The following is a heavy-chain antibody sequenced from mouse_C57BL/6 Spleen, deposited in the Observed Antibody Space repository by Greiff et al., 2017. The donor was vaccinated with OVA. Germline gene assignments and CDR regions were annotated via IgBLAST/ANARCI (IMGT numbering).Heavy chain of an antibody. CDR1: GFNITDYY. V-gene: IGHV14-2*01. Sequence: VQLQQSGAELVKPGASVKLSCTASGFNITDYYMHWVKQRTEQGLEWIGRIDPEDGETTYAPKFQGKATITADTSSNTAYLQLCSLTSEDTAVYYCARGWSPDYWGQGTTLTVSS. J-gene: IGHJ2*01. CDR2: IDPEDGET. D-gene: IGHD2-3*01. CDR3: ARGWSPDY.